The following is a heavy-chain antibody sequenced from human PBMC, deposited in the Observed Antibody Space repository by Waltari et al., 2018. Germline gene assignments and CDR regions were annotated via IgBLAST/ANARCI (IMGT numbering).Heavy chain of an antibody. CDR2: IIPILGIA. D-gene: IGHD3-22*01. V-gene: IGHV1-69*08. J-gene: IGHJ4*02. Sequence: QVQLVQSGAEVKKPGSSVKVSCKASGGTFSSYTISWVRQAPGQGLEWMGRIIPILGIANYAQKVQGRVTITADKSTSTAYMELSSLRSEDTAVYYCARDPSYYYDSSGYPILGYWGQGTLVTVSS. CDR3: ARDPSYYYDSSGYPILGY. CDR1: GGTFSSYT.